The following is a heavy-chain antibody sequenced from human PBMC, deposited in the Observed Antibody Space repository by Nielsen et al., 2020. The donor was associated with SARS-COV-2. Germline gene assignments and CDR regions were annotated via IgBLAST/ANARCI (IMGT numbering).Heavy chain of an antibody. D-gene: IGHD3-16*01. V-gene: IGHV3-30*18. CDR2: ISYDGSKK. CDR3: AKRRAVFMLTFGGEGAMDV. Sequence: GGSLRLSCAASGFTFNNFGFYWVRQAPGKGLEWVASISYDGSKKYYGDSLTGRFTVSRDTSKNTVYLQMNSLSVEDTAVYHCAKRRAVFMLTFGGEGAMDVWGQGTTVSVSS. CDR1: GFTFNNFG. J-gene: IGHJ6*02.